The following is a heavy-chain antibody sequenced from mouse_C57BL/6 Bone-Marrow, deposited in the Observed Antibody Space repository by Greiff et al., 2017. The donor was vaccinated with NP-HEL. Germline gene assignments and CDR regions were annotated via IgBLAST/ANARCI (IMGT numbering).Heavy chain of an antibody. CDR1: GFTFSSYA. CDR2: ISDGGSYT. V-gene: IGHV5-4*01. D-gene: IGHD1-1*01. Sequence: DVQLVESGGGLVKPGGSLKLSCAASGFTFSSYAMSWVRQTPEKRLEWVATISDGGSYTYYPDNVKGRFTISRDNAKNNLYLQMSHLKSEDTAMYYCAREITTVVYFDYWGQGTTLTVSS. CDR3: AREITTVVYFDY. J-gene: IGHJ2*01.